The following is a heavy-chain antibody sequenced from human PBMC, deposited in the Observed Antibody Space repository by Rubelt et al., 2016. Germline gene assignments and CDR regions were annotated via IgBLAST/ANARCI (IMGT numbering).Heavy chain of an antibody. Sequence: QAPGKGLEWVSAISGSGGSTYYADSVKGRSTISRDNSENTLYLQMNSLTAEDTAVYYCAKSAGGGWHLGLDYFYYGMDVWGQGTTVTVSS. CDR2: ISGSGGST. V-gene: IGHV3-23*01. CDR3: AKSAGGGWHLGLDYFYYGMDV. J-gene: IGHJ6*02. D-gene: IGHD3-16*01.